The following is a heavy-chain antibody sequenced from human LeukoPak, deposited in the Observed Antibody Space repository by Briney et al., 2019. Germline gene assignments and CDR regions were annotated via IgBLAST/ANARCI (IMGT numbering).Heavy chain of an antibody. D-gene: IGHD2-8*01. Sequence: SETLSLTCTVSGGSINNYHWSWIRQPPGKGLEWIWYIYYSGSTNYNPSLKSRVTISVDTSKNQFSLKLSSVTAADTAVYYCARHTYGVSAYWGQGTLVTVSS. J-gene: IGHJ4*02. CDR2: IYYSGST. CDR3: ARHTYGVSAY. CDR1: GGSINNYH. V-gene: IGHV4-59*08.